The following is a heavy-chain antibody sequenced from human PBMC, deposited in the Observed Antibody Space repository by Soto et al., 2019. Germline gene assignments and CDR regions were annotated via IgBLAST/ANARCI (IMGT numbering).Heavy chain of an antibody. D-gene: IGHD3-3*01. CDR2: IFHDGSV. CDR1: GGSISSNNW. Sequence: VQLQESGPGLVNPSGTLSLTCAVSGGSISSNNWWSWVRQPPGKGLEWIGEIFHDGSVNYNPSLSGRVTISVDKSSNQVSRNLNSVTAADTAIYYCVRVRDGPASLPSGLDYWGQGTLVTVSS. CDR3: VRVRDGPASLPSGLDY. J-gene: IGHJ4*02. V-gene: IGHV4-4*02.